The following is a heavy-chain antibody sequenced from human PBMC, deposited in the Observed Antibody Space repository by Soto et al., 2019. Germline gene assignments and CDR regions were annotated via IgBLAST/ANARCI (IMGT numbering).Heavy chain of an antibody. CDR1: GGSISSGDYH. D-gene: IGHD4-17*01. V-gene: IGHV4-30-4*01. CDR3: AREIHDYGDYAGWFDP. J-gene: IGHJ5*02. CDR2: IYYSGST. Sequence: SETLSLTCTVPGGSISSGDYHWSWIRQPPGKGLEWIGYIYYSGSTYYNPSLKSRVTISVDTSKNQFSLKLSSVTAADTAVYYCAREIHDYGDYAGWFDPRGQGTLVTVSS.